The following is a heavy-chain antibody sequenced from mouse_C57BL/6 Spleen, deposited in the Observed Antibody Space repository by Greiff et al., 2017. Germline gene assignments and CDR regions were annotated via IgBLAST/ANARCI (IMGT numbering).Heavy chain of an antibody. Sequence: QVQLKQSGAELMKPGASVKLSCKATGYTFTGYWIEWVKQRPGHGLEWIGEILPGSGSTNYNEKFKGKATFTADTSSNTAYMQLSSLTTEDSATYYCARKGGLLRYLSYWGQGTLVTVSA. CDR3: ARKGGLLRYLSY. V-gene: IGHV1-9*01. J-gene: IGHJ3*01. CDR2: ILPGSGST. D-gene: IGHD1-1*01. CDR1: GYTFTGYW.